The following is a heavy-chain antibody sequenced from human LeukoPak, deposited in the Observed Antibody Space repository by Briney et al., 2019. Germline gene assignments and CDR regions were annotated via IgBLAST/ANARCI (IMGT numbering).Heavy chain of an antibody. V-gene: IGHV4-31*03. CDR3: ARGGLGSRLY. D-gene: IGHD3-10*01. Sequence: SETLSLTCTLSGGSISSGGYYWSWIRQHPGKGLEWIGYIYYSGSTYYNPSLKSRVTISVDTSKNQFSLRLSSVTAADTAVYYCARGGLGSRLYWGQGTLVTVSS. CDR2: IYYSGST. J-gene: IGHJ4*02. CDR1: GGSISSGGYY.